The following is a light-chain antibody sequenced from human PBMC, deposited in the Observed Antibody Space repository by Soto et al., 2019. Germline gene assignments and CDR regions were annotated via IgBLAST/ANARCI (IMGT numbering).Light chain of an antibody. CDR1: SSDVGGYNY. CDR3: SSYASSSTLEV. J-gene: IGLJ1*01. V-gene: IGLV2-14*01. Sequence: QSVLTQPASVSGSPGQSITISCTGTSSDVGGYNYVSWYQQHPGKAPKLMIYEVSYRPSGVSNRFSGSKSGNTASLTISGLQAEDEADYYCSSYASSSTLEVFGTGTKLTVL. CDR2: EVS.